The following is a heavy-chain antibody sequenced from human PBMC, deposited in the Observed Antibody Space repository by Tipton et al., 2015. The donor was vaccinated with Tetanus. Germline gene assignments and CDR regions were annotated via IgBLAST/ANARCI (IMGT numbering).Heavy chain of an antibody. CDR3: ANNRAYSSSWWGY. Sequence: SLRLSCTASGFTFSSYAMTWVRQGPGKGLEWVSSIGGSGGPNRTYYADSVKGRLTISRNNSKNTLYLQMNSLRADATAVYYCANNRAYSSSWWGYWGQGTLVTVSS. V-gene: IGHV3-23*01. CDR2: IGGSGGPNRT. CDR1: GFTFSSYA. D-gene: IGHD6-13*01. J-gene: IGHJ4*02.